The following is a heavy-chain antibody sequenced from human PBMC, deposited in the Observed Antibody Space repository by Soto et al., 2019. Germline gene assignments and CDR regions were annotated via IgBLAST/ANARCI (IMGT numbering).Heavy chain of an antibody. V-gene: IGHV4-4*02. J-gene: IGHJ3*02. D-gene: IGHD2-21*01. Sequence: QVQLQESGPGLVKPSGTLSLTCAVSGVSISSNKWWNWVRQPPGKGLEWIGEVYESGYTKHNPSLRSRLTISVDKSKNQYSLELTSVTAADTAMYYCTSVLVVMSGQEAFDIWGLGTMVTVSS. CDR3: TSVLVVMSGQEAFDI. CDR1: GVSISSNKW. CDR2: VYESGYT.